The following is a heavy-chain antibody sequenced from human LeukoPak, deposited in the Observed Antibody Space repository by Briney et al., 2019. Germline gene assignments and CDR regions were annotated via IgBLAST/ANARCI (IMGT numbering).Heavy chain of an antibody. CDR2: IYSGGST. D-gene: IGHD3-3*01. Sequence: GGSLRLSCAASGFTVSSNYMSWVRQAPGKGLEWVSVIYSGGSTYYADSVKGRFTISRDNSKNTLYPQMNSLRAEDTAVYHCAKDWRITIFGVVTRGSTGSDYWGQGTLVTVSS. CDR1: GFTVSSNY. CDR3: AKDWRITIFGVVTRGSTGSDY. J-gene: IGHJ4*02. V-gene: IGHV3-53*01.